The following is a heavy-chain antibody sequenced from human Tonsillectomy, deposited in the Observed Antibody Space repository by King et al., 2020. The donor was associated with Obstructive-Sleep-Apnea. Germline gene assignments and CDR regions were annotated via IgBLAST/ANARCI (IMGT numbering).Heavy chain of an antibody. CDR1: GGSISSGDYY. D-gene: IGHD3-22*01. CDR2: IYYTWSA. Sequence: QLQESGPGLVKPSQTLSLTCTFSGGSISSGDYYWSWIRQPPGKGLEWIGYIYYTWSAYYNPSLKSRVIISVDTSKNQFSLKLSSVTAADTAVDYCARDPRSDRSGSYYFDYWGLGTLVSVSS. J-gene: IGHJ4*02. V-gene: IGHV4-30-4*01. CDR3: ARDPRSDRSGSYYFDY.